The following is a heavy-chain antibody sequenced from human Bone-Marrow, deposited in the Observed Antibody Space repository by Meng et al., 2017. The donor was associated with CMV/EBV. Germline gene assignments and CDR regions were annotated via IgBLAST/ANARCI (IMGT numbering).Heavy chain of an antibody. CDR2: ISSSSYI. CDR3: ARDGVTIFGVVIGVNWFDP. Sequence: GASLTIPFAASGFTFSSYSMNWVRQAPGKGLEWVSSISSSSYIYYADSVKGRFTISRDNAKNSLYLQMNSLRAEDTAVYYCARDGVTIFGVVIGVNWFDPWGQGTLVTVSS. J-gene: IGHJ5*02. CDR1: GFTFSSYS. D-gene: IGHD3-3*01. V-gene: IGHV3-21*01.